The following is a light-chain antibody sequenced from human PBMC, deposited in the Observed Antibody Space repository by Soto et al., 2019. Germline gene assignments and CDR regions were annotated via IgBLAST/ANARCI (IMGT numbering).Light chain of an antibody. V-gene: IGKV3-20*01. CDR2: GAS. CDR3: QQYGSSPPYT. Sequence: EIVLTQSPGTLSLSPGERATLSCRASESVSSSTYLAWYQQKPGQAPRLLIYGASSKATGIPDRFSGIGSGTDFTLTISRLEPANFAVYYCQQYGSSPPYTFGQGTKLEIK. J-gene: IGKJ2*01. CDR1: ESVSSSTY.